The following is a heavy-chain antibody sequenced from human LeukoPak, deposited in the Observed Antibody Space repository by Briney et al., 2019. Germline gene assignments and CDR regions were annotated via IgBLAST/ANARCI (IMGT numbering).Heavy chain of an antibody. D-gene: IGHD3-22*01. CDR2: INPNSGGT. J-gene: IGHJ4*02. Sequence: GASVKVSCKASGYTFTGYYMHWVRQAPGQGLEWMGWINPNSGGTNYAQKFQGWVTTTRDTSISTAYMELSRLRSDDTAVYYCARGEYYYDSSGYYYPDYWGQGTLVTVSS. V-gene: IGHV1-2*04. CDR3: ARGEYYYDSSGYYYPDY. CDR1: GYTFTGYY.